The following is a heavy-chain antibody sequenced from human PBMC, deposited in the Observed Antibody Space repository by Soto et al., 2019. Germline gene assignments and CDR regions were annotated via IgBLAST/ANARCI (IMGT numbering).Heavy chain of an antibody. CDR1: GYSISSGYY. V-gene: IGHV4-38-2*01. CDR3: ARMGMDDYGDYVTNNWFDP. D-gene: IGHD4-17*01. CDR2: IYHSVST. Sequence: SETLSLTCAVSGYSISSGYYWGWIRHPPGKGLEWIVSIYHSVSTYYNPSLNSRVTISVDTSKNQFSLKLSSVTAADTAGYYCARMGMDDYGDYVTNNWFDPWGQGTLVTLAS. J-gene: IGHJ5*02.